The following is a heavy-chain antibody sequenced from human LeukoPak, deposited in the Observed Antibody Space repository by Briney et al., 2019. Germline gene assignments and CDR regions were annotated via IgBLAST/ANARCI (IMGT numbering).Heavy chain of an antibody. CDR2: IYHSGST. D-gene: IGHD6-13*01. Sequence: SETLSLTCAVSGGSISSSNWWSWVRQPPGKGLEWIGEIYHSGSTNYNLSLKSRVTISVDKSKNQFSLKLSSVTAADTAVYYCARGSSSWLYYGMDVWGQGTTVTASS. CDR3: ARGSSSWLYYGMDV. V-gene: IGHV4-4*02. CDR1: GGSISSSNW. J-gene: IGHJ6*02.